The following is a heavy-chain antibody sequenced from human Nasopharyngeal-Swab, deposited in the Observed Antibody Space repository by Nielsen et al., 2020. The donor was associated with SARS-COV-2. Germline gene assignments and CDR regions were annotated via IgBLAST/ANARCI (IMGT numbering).Heavy chain of an antibody. Sequence: ASVKVSCKVSGYTLTELSMHWVRQAPGKGLEWVGGFDPEDGETIYAQKFQGRVTMTEDTSTDTAYMELSSLTSEDTAVYYCAARVPAAIAFYYYGMDVWGQGTTVTVSS. J-gene: IGHJ6*02. V-gene: IGHV1-24*01. D-gene: IGHD2-2*01. CDR1: GYTLTELS. CDR2: FDPEDGET. CDR3: AARVPAAIAFYYYGMDV.